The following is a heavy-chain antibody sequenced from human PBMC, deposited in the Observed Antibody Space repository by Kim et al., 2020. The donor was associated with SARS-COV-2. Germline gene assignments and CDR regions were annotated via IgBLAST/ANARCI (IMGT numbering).Heavy chain of an antibody. D-gene: IGHD3-10*01. CDR2: IYYSGST. J-gene: IGHJ3*02. Sequence: SETLSLTCTVSGGSISSYYWSWIRQPPGKGLEWIGYIYYSGSTNYNPSLKSRVTISVDTSKNQFSLKLSSVTAADTAVYYCARVHRGGFAFDIWGQGTMVTVSS. CDR3: ARVHRGGFAFDI. V-gene: IGHV4-59*13. CDR1: GGSISSYY.